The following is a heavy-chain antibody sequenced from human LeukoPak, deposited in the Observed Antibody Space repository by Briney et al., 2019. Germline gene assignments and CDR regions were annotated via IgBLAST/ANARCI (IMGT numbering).Heavy chain of an antibody. CDR3: ARSMTYRSTWYTDY. D-gene: IGHD6-13*01. Sequence: SETLSLTCTVSGGSINNWFWSWIRQPPGKGPEWIGHIYDSGTTDYNPSLKTRVTISADTSKNQVSLKLSSVTAADTAVYYCARSMTYRSTWYTDYWGQGTLVTVSS. V-gene: IGHV4-59*08. CDR1: GGSINNWF. CDR2: IYDSGTT. J-gene: IGHJ4*02.